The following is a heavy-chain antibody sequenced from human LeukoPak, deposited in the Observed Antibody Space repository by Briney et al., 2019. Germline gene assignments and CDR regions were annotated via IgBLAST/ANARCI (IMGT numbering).Heavy chain of an antibody. CDR3: ARLPSGDV. CDR2: INHSGST. CDR1: GGSFSGYY. Sequence: PSETLSLTCAVYGGSFSGYYWSWIRQPPGKGLEWIGEINHSGSTNYNPSLKSRVTISVDTSKDQFSLKLSSVTAEDTAVYYCARLPSGDVWGQGTTVTVSS. J-gene: IGHJ6*02. V-gene: IGHV4-34*01.